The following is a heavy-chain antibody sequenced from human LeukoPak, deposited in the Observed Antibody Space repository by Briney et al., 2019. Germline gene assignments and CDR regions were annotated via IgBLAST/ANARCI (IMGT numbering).Heavy chain of an antibody. CDR1: GFTFSSYS. J-gene: IGHJ4*02. D-gene: IGHD6-19*01. Sequence: GGSLRLSCAASGFTFSSYSMNWVRQAPGKGLEWVSSISSSSYIYYADSVKGRFTISRDNAKNSLYLQMNSLRAEDTAVYYCARDPTAVAGTSDYWGQGTLVTVSS. CDR3: ARDPTAVAGTSDY. CDR2: ISSSSYI. V-gene: IGHV3-21*01.